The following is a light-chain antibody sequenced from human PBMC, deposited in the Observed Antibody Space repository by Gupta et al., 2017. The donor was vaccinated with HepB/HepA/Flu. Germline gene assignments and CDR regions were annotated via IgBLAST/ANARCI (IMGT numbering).Light chain of an antibody. CDR1: SSDVGGYNY. Sequence: QTALTQPASESGSPGQSITTSCTGTSSDVGGYNYVSCYQQHPGNAPILIIYDRSNRPSGVSNRFSGSKSGTTASLTISGLQAEDDDDYYCSSSTSSSVVFGGGTKLTVL. J-gene: IGLJ2*01. CDR2: DRS. CDR3: SSSTSSSVV. V-gene: IGLV2-14*03.